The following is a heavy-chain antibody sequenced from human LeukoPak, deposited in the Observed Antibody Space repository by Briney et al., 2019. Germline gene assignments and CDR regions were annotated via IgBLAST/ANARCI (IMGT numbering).Heavy chain of an antibody. D-gene: IGHD3-16*01. CDR3: ARVMITFGDPMGDAFDI. CDR1: GYTFTSYG. Sequence: ASVKVSCKASGYTFTSYGISWVRQAPGQGLEWMGWISAYNGNTNYAQKLQGRVTMTTDTSTSTAYMELRSLRSDDTAVYYCARVMITFGDPMGDAFDIWGQGAVVTVSP. CDR2: ISAYNGNT. V-gene: IGHV1-18*04. J-gene: IGHJ3*02.